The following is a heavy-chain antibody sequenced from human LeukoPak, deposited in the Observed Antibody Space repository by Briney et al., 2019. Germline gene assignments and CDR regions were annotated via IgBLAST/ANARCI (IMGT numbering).Heavy chain of an antibody. CDR3: ARDSTYYYDSGSSGPHYFDN. J-gene: IGHJ4*02. Sequence: PGKSLRLSGAASGFTCSNYAMHWVRQAPGKGLEWVSLISSGGTYEYYADSVKGRFTTSRDNSKNTLYLQLNSLRAEDTAVYYCARDSTYYYDSGSSGPHYFDNWGQGTLVTVSS. CDR1: GFTCSNYA. CDR2: ISSGGTYE. V-gene: IGHV3-30*01. D-gene: IGHD3-10*01.